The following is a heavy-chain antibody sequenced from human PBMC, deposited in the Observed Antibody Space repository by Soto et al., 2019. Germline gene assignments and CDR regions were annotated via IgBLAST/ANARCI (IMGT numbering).Heavy chain of an antibody. V-gene: IGHV1-69*13. CDR1: GGTFSSYA. D-gene: IGHD6-6*01. Sequence: SVKVSCKASGGTFSSYAISWVRQAPGQGLEWMGGIIPIFGTANYAQKFQGRVTITADESTSTVYMELSSLRSEDTAVYYCARVPRKYSSSSTDTKPTWALDYWGQGTLVTVSS. CDR3: ARVPRKYSSSSTDTKPTWALDY. CDR2: IIPIFGTA. J-gene: IGHJ4*02.